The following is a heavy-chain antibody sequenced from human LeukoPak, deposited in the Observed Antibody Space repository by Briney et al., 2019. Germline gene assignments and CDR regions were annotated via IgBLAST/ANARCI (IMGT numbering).Heavy chain of an antibody. Sequence: SEALSLTCAVYGGSFSGYYWSWIRQPPGKGLEWIGEINHSGSTNYNPSLKSRVTISVDTSKNQFSLKLSSVTAADTAVYYCASLGYCSGGSCYYYGMDVWGQGTTVTVSS. D-gene: IGHD2-15*01. J-gene: IGHJ6*02. CDR1: GGSFSGYY. CDR3: ASLGYCSGGSCYYYGMDV. CDR2: INHSGST. V-gene: IGHV4-34*01.